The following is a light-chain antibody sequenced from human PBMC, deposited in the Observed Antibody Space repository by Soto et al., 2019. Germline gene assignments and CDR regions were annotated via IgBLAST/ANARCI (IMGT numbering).Light chain of an antibody. CDR2: DAS. V-gene: IGKV3-11*01. J-gene: IGKJ4*01. CDR3: QQYHKWPLT. CDR1: QSVNNY. Sequence: EIVLTQSPATLSSSPGEKATLSCRAIQSVNNYLAWYQQKPGQAPRLLIYDASNRATGIPARFSGSGSGTDFTLTISSLEPEDVAVYYCQQYHKWPLTFGGGTKVDIK.